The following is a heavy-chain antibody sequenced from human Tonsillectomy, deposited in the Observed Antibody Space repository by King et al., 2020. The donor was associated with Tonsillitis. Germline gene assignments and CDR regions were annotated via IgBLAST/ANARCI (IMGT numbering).Heavy chain of an antibody. Sequence: TLKESGPTLVKPTQTLTLTCTFSGFSLSTSRVGVGWIRQPPGKALEWLALIYWDDDKPYSPSLKSRLTITKDTSTSQVVLTLTNMDPVDTATYYCAHRTRTGTNEWGLAFDYWGQGTLVTVSS. CDR1: GFSLSTSRVG. CDR3: AHRTRTGTNEWGLAFDY. V-gene: IGHV2-5*02. J-gene: IGHJ4*02. D-gene: IGHD1-26*01. CDR2: IYWDDDK.